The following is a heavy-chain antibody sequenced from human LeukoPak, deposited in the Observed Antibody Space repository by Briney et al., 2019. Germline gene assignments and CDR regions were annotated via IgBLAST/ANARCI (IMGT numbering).Heavy chain of an antibody. Sequence: SETLSLTCTVSGGSISSYYWSWIRQPPGKGLEWIGYIYYSGSTNYNPSLESRVTISVDTSKNQFSLKLSSVTAADTAVYYCARGFAIPFDYWGQGTLVTVSS. CDR2: IYYSGST. CDR1: GGSISSYY. D-gene: IGHD2-21*01. J-gene: IGHJ4*02. V-gene: IGHV4-59*01. CDR3: ARGFAIPFDY.